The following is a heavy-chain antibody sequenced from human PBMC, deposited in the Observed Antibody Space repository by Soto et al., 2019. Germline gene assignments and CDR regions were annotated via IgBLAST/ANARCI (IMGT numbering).Heavy chain of an antibody. V-gene: IGHV3-53*03. J-gene: IGHJ5*02. CDR2: FYRGGSR. D-gene: IGHD2-21*01. Sequence: EVQMVESGGGLIQPGGSLKLSCAVSGFGVTESETYVRWIRQAPGKGLEWVAAFYRGGSRNYAASVKGRFVISGDKSENSVFLQLTLVRVEATAVYYCAREVVVGATAKFDRWGQGTMVIVSP. CDR3: AREVVVGATAKFDR. CDR1: GFGVTESETY.